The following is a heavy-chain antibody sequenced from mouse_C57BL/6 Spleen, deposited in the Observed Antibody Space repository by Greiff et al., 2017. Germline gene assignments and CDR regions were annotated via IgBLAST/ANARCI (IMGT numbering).Heavy chain of an antibody. CDR3: TRGDRNGAY. CDR2: ISSGGDYI. CDR1: GFTFSSYA. V-gene: IGHV5-9-1*02. D-gene: IGHD3-3*01. J-gene: IGHJ3*01. Sequence: EVMLVESGEGLVKPGGSLKLSCAASGFTFSSYAMSWVRQTPEKRLEWVAYISSGGDYIYYADTVKGRFTISRDNARNTLYLQMSSVKAEDTAMYYCTRGDRNGAYWGQGTLVTVSA.